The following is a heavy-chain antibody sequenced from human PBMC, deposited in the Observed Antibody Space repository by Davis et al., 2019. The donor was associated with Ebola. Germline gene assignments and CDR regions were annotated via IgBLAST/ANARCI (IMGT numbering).Heavy chain of an antibody. CDR3: ARLRYLSGMDV. CDR2: INAGNGNT. Sequence: AASVKVSCKASGYTFTSYDINWVRQAPGQRLEWMGWINAGNGNTKYSQKFQGRVTITRDTSASTAYMELSSLRSEDTAVYYCARLRYLSGMDVWGQGTTVTVSS. CDR1: GYTFTSYD. D-gene: IGHD3-9*01. V-gene: IGHV1-3*01. J-gene: IGHJ6*02.